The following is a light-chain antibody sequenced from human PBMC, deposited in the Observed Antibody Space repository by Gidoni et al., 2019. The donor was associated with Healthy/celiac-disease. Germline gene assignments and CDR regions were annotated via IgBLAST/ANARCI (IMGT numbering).Light chain of an antibody. Sequence: QSVLTQPPSVSGAPGHRVTSSCPGSSSNIGAGYDVHWYQQLPGTAPKLLIYGNSNRPSGVPDRFSGSKPGTSASLAITGLQAEDEADYYCQSYDSSLSGSVFGGGTKLTVL. CDR2: GNS. CDR1: SSNIGAGYD. V-gene: IGLV1-40*01. CDR3: QSYDSSLSGSV. J-gene: IGLJ2*01.